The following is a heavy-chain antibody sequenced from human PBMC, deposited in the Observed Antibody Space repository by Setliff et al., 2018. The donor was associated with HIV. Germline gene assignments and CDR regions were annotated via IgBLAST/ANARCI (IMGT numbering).Heavy chain of an antibody. CDR3: ATAKEVWLAEGGFDY. CDR1: GYTLTELS. D-gene: IGHD6-19*01. J-gene: IGHJ4*02. V-gene: IGHV1-24*01. CDR2: FDPEDGDT. Sequence: RASVKVSCKVSGYTLTELSMHWVRQASGKGFEWMGRFDPEDGDTLYAHKFQGRVTMTEDTSTDTAYLELSGLKSDDTAVYYCATAKEVWLAEGGFDYWGQGTLVTVSS.